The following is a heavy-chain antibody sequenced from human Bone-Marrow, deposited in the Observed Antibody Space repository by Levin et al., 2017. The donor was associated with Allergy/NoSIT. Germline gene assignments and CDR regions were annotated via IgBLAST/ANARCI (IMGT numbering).Heavy chain of an antibody. V-gene: IGHV1-69*04. CDR2: IIPILGIA. Sequence: KISCKASGGTFSSYAISWVRQAPGQGLEWMGRIIPILGIANYAQKFQGRVTITADKSTSTAYMELSSLRSEDTAVYYCARKQPDYYYYGMDVWGQGTTVTVSS. CDR1: GGTFSSYA. D-gene: IGHD6-13*01. CDR3: ARKQPDYYYYGMDV. J-gene: IGHJ6*02.